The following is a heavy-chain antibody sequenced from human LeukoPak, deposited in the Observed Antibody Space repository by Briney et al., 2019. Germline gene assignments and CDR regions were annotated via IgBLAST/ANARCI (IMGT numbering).Heavy chain of an antibody. CDR3: AKDQTHFRRVGNYADD. CDR1: GFTFSSYG. CDR2: ILYDGSNK. D-gene: IGHD2-2*01. Sequence: GGSLRLSCAASGFTFSSYGMHWVRQAPGKGLEWVAVILYDGSNKYYADSVKGRFTISRDISKNTLYLQMNSLRAEDTAVYYCAKDQTHFRRVGNYADDWGQGTLVTVSS. J-gene: IGHJ4*02. V-gene: IGHV3-30*18.